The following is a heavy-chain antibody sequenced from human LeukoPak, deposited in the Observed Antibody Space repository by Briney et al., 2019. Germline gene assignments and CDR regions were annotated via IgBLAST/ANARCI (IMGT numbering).Heavy chain of an antibody. CDR1: GDSISSSSYH. Sequence: SETLSLTCTVSGDSISSSSYHWGWIRQPPGQGLEWIGNIYYSGSTYYNPSLKSRVTISVDTSKNQFSLKLSSVTAADTAVYYCARGGGWLPDYWGQGTLVAVSS. CDR2: IYYSGST. CDR3: ARGGGWLPDY. V-gene: IGHV4-39*07. J-gene: IGHJ4*02. D-gene: IGHD5-24*01.